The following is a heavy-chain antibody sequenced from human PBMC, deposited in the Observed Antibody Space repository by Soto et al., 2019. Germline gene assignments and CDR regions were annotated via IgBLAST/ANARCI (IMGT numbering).Heavy chain of an antibody. D-gene: IGHD4-17*01. V-gene: IGHV5-51*01. CDR1: GYSFTSYW. CDR2: IYPGDSDT. Sequence: GESLKISCKGSGYSFTSYWIGWVRQMPGKGLEWMGIIYPGDSDTRYSPSFQGQVTISADKSISTAYLQWSSLKASDTAMYYCARRVHHGDSRDGYFDYWGQGTLVTVSS. CDR3: ARRVHHGDSRDGYFDY. J-gene: IGHJ4*02.